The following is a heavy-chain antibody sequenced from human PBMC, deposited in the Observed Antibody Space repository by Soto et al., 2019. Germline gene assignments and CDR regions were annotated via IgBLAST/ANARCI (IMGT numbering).Heavy chain of an antibody. CDR1: GFSFSSYG. D-gene: IGHD6-19*01. Sequence: QVQLVESGGGVVQPGRSLRLSCAASGFSFSSYGMHWVRQAPGKGLEWVAVISYDVTNKYYADSVKGRFTISRDNSKNTLYLQMNSLRAADTAVYYCAKDLRIAVAGTDYFDSWGQGTLVTVSS. CDR2: ISYDVTNK. J-gene: IGHJ4*02. V-gene: IGHV3-30*18. CDR3: AKDLRIAVAGTDYFDS.